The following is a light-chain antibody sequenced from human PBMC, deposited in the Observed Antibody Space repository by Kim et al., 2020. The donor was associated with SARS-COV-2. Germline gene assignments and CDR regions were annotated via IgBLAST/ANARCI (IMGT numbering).Light chain of an antibody. CDR2: AVS. CDR1: SSGVGASIF. J-gene: IGLJ3*02. V-gene: IGLV2-14*03. CDR3: TSYTSSSIWV. Sequence: ISVPANSSGVGASIFLPPYLPLPPRAPVLVISAVSRRPSGGSDRFSCSKPGPATSLTITSLQAEDEADYYCTSYTSSSIWVFGGGTKVTVL.